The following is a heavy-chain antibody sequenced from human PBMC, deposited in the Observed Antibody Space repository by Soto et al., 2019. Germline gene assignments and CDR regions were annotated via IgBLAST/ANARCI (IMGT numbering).Heavy chain of an antibody. CDR3: ARVDTDMVREYYYYGMDV. V-gene: IGHV1-69*13. CDR2: IIPIFGTA. J-gene: IGHJ6*02. CDR1: GGTFSSYA. D-gene: IGHD5-18*01. Sequence: SVKVSCKASGGTFSSYAISWVRQAPGQGLEWMGGIIPIFGTAKYAQKFQGRVTITADESTSTAYMELSSLSSEDTAVYYCARVDTDMVREYYYYGMDVWGRGTTVTVSS.